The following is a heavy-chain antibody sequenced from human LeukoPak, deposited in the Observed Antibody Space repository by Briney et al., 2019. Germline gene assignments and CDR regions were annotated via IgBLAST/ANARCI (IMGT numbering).Heavy chain of an antibody. V-gene: IGHV3-7*04. Sequence: PGGSLRLSCAASKFTFRSYWMSWVRQAPGKGLEWVANIKPNGGGTYYADSVKGRFTISRDNAKNTLYLQMNSLRAEDTAVYYCARPVEDYGGISGFYFHQWGQGALVTVPS. CDR2: IKPNGGGT. J-gene: IGHJ4*02. CDR1: KFTFRSYW. CDR3: ARPVEDYGGISGFYFHQ. D-gene: IGHD4-23*01.